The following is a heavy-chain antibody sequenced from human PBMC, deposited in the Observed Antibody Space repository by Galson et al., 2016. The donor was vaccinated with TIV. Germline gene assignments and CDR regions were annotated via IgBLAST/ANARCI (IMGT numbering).Heavy chain of an antibody. CDR2: ISTTSTLI. D-gene: IGHD5-24*01. V-gene: IGHV3-48*01. Sequence: SLRLSYAASGFSFSIYNMNWVRQAPGKGLEWISYISTTSTLIYYADSVRGRFTISRDNAKNSLYLQMNSLRAEDTAVYYCAGEGRDGYNPYFDSWGQGTLVTVSS. CDR1: GFSFSIYN. J-gene: IGHJ4*02. CDR3: AGEGRDGYNPYFDS.